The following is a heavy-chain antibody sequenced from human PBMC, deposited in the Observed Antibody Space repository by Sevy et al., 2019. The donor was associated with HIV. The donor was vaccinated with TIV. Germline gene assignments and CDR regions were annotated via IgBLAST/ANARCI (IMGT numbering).Heavy chain of an antibody. CDR1: GITFSSYS. Sequence: GGSLRLSCAASGITFSSYSMNWVRQAPGKGLEWISYISSSSNLIYYADSVKGRFIVSRDNAKNSRYLEMNSLRVEDTAIYYCARDTNWTVASAASADFAWGQGTLVTVSS. V-gene: IGHV3-48*01. J-gene: IGHJ5*02. CDR3: ARDTNWTVASAASADFA. D-gene: IGHD2-2*01. CDR2: ISSSSNLI.